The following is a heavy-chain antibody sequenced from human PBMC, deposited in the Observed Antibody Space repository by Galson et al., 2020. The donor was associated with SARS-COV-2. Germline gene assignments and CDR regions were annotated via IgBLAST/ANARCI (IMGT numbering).Heavy chain of an antibody. D-gene: IGHD1-1*01. CDR3: AKDWNDEIDY. Sequence: GESLKIPCAAPGFTFSTYVMHWVRQAPGKGLEWVALISYDGSNKYYADSVKGRFTISRDNSKNTLYLQMNSLRGEDTAVYYCAKDWNDEIDYWGQGTLVTVSS. J-gene: IGHJ4*02. CDR1: GFTFSTYV. CDR2: ISYDGSNK. V-gene: IGHV3-30*18.